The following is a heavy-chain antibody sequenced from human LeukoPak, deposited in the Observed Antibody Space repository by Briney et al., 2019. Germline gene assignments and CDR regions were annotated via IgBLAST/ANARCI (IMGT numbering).Heavy chain of an antibody. D-gene: IGHD6-19*01. CDR1: GFTFTNDF. Sequence: GGSLRLSCAVSGFTFTNDFMNWVRQPPGKGLEWVADMRVDGIDIHYVDSGKVRLTISSNNGRNSLYVQMNSLRAEDTAVYYCAKDGRGIAVGPFDYWGRGTLVTVSS. CDR2: MRVDGIDI. J-gene: IGHJ4*02. V-gene: IGHV3-7*03. CDR3: AKDGRGIAVGPFDY.